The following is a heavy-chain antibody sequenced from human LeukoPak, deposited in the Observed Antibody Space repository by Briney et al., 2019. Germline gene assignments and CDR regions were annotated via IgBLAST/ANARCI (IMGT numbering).Heavy chain of an antibody. J-gene: IGHJ4*02. CDR1: GYTFTSYA. V-gene: IGHV7-4-1*02. Sequence: GASVKVSCKASGYTFTSYAMNWVRQAPGQGLEWMGWINTNTGNPTYAQGFTGRFVFSLDTSVSTAYLQISSLKAEDTAVYYCARAGLDYGDYVSQLAPFWGQGTLVTVSS. CDR3: ARAGLDYGDYVSQLAPF. CDR2: INTNTGNP. D-gene: IGHD4-17*01.